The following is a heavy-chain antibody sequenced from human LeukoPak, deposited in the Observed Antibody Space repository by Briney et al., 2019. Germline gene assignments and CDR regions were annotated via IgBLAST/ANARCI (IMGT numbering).Heavy chain of an antibody. D-gene: IGHD5-18*01. V-gene: IGHV5-51*01. CDR3: ARSYGNSWFN. Sequence: GESLKISFKGSGYIFTNYWIAWVRQMPGKGLEWMGIIYPGDSDTRYSPSFQGQVTISADRSISTAYLQWSSLTASDTAMYYCARSYGNSWFNWGQGTLVTVSS. CDR2: IYPGDSDT. J-gene: IGHJ4*02. CDR1: GYIFTNYW.